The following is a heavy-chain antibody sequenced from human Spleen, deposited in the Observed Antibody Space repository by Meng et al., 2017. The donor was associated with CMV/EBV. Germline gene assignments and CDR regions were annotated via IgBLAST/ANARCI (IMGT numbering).Heavy chain of an antibody. CDR2: IYYSGST. J-gene: IGHJ4*02. CDR1: GGSISSSSYS. Sequence: SETLSLTCTVSGGSISSSSYSWTWIRQPPGKGLEWIGYIYYSGSTNYNPSLRSRVTISVDTSKNQFSLKLSSVTAADTAVYYCARGPASGTFFYWGQGTLVTVSS. CDR3: ARGPASGTFFY. V-gene: IGHV4-61*01. D-gene: IGHD6-13*01.